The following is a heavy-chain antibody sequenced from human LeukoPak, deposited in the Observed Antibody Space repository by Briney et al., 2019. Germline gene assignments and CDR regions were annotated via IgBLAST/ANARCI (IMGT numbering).Heavy chain of an antibody. J-gene: IGHJ4*02. CDR2: IYHSGST. D-gene: IGHD3-22*01. CDR1: GGSISSSSYY. V-gene: IGHV4-39*07. Sequence: SETLSLTCTVSGGSISSSSYYWGWIRQPPGKGLEWIGSIYHSGSTYYNPSLKSRVTISVDTSKNQFSLKLSSVTAADTAVYYCARSYDSSGYYSGYWGQGTLVTVSS. CDR3: ARSYDSSGYYSGY.